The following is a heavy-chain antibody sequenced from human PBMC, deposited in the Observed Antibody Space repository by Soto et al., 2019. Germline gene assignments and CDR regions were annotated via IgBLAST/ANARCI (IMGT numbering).Heavy chain of an antibody. CDR1: GYAFTTYG. D-gene: IGHD2-8*01. V-gene: IGHV1-18*01. Sequence: QVHLVQSGAEVKKPGASVKVSCQASGYAFTTYGITWVRQAPGQGLEWMGWISAHNGNTNYAQKLQGRVTVTRDTSTSTAYMELRSLISDDTAVYYCAIGMYGDYWGQGALVTVSS. CDR2: ISAHNGNT. CDR3: AIGMYGDY. J-gene: IGHJ4*02.